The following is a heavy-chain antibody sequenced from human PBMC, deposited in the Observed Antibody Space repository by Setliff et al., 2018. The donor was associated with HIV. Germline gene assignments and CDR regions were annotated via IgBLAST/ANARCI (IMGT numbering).Heavy chain of an antibody. CDR1: GGSIRSHY. CDR3: ARRFLEWFPPSYFYYYMDV. CDR2: IYYNGST. Sequence: PSETLSLTCTVSGGSIRSHYWSWIRQSPGKGLEYIGYIYYNGSTNYNPSLQSRVTISVETSKNPFSLKLSSVTAADTAVYYCARRFLEWFPPSYFYYYMDVWGKGTTVTVSS. V-gene: IGHV4-59*11. D-gene: IGHD3-3*01. J-gene: IGHJ6*03.